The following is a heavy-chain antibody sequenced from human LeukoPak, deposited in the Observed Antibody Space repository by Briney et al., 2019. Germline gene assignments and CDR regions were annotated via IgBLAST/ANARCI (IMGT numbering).Heavy chain of an antibody. D-gene: IGHD1-26*01. CDR3: AKGGSGNFPFDY. J-gene: IGHJ4*02. Sequence: PGGSLRLSCAASRFTFSSSAMSWVRQAPGKGLEWVSGITYSGGSTYYADSVEGRFTISRDNSKNTLYLQMNSLRAEDTAAYYCAKGGSGNFPFDYWGQGTLVTVSS. CDR2: ITYSGGST. V-gene: IGHV3-23*01. CDR1: RFTFSSSA.